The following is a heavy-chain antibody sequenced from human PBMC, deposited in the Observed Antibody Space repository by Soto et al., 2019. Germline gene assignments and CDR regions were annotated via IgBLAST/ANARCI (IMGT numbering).Heavy chain of an antibody. Sequence: PGESLKISCKGSGYSFTSYWIGWVRQMPGKGPEWMGIIYPGDSDTRYSPSFQGQVTISADKSISTAYLQWSSLKASDTAMYYCARSPAAGTPYSYYYYGMDVWGQGTTVTVSS. CDR2: IYPGDSDT. CDR1: GYSFTSYW. J-gene: IGHJ6*02. CDR3: ARSPAAGTPYSYYYYGMDV. D-gene: IGHD6-13*01. V-gene: IGHV5-51*01.